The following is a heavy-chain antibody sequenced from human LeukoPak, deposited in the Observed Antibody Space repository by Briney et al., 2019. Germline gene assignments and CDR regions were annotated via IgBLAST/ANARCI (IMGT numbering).Heavy chain of an antibody. CDR2: ISYDGSNK. CDR3: ARNYGSGYDAFDI. D-gene: IGHD3-10*01. Sequence: PGRSLRLSCAASGVTFSSYAMHWVRQAPGKGLEWVAVISYDGSNKYYADSVKGRFTISRDNSKNTLYLQMNSLRAEDTAVYYCARNYGSGYDAFDIWGQGTMVTVSS. J-gene: IGHJ3*02. V-gene: IGHV3-30*04. CDR1: GVTFSSYA.